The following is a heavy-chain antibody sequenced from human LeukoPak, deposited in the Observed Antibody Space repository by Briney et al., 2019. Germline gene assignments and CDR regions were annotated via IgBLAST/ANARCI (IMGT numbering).Heavy chain of an antibody. CDR1: GGSISSGGYY. V-gene: IGHV4-31*03. D-gene: IGHD2-8*01. Sequence: SQTLSLTCTVSGGSISSGGYYWSWIRQHPGKGLEWIGYIDYSGSTYYNPTLKSRVTISVDTSKNQFSLKLSSVTAADTAVYYCARDRMGGGYYYGMDVWGQGTTVTVSS. CDR2: IDYSGST. CDR3: ARDRMGGGYYYGMDV. J-gene: IGHJ6*02.